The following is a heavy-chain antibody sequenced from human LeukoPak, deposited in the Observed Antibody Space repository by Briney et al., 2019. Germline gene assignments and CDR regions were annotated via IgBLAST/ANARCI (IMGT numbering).Heavy chain of an antibody. J-gene: IGHJ4*02. Sequence: GALRLSRAASGFTLRRYSMTRVRPAPGEGVECVLYISSSGSTIYYADSVKGRFTISRDNAKNSLYLQMNSLRAEDTAVYYCARDEYYDSSGYTSWGQGTLVTVSS. V-gene: IGHV3-48*01. CDR1: GFTLRRYS. CDR3: ARDEYYDSSGYTS. D-gene: IGHD3-22*01. CDR2: ISSSGSTI.